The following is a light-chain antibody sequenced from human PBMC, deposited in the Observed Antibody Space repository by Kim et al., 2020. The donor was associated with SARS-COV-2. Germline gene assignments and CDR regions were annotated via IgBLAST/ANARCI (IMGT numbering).Light chain of an antibody. Sequence: GLRVTLSCSGSSSNIGSNYVYWYQQLPGTAPKLLIYRNNQRPSGVPDRFSGSKSGTSASLAISGLRSEDEADYYCAAWDDSLSGWVFGGGTQLTVL. J-gene: IGLJ3*02. V-gene: IGLV1-47*01. CDR1: SSNIGSNY. CDR3: AAWDDSLSGWV. CDR2: RNN.